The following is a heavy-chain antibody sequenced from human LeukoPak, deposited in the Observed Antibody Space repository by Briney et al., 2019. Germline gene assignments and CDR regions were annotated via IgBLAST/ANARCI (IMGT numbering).Heavy chain of an antibody. Sequence: ATVNVCCKASGYTFTTYGISWVRQTPGQGLEWMGWISAYNGDTNYAQKFQRRVTMTTYTSTSTAYMELRSLRSDDTAVYYCARDPDGDSDFDYWGQGSLATVSS. CDR3: ARDPDGDSDFDY. CDR1: GYTFTTYG. D-gene: IGHD4-17*01. V-gene: IGHV1-18*01. CDR2: ISAYNGDT. J-gene: IGHJ4*02.